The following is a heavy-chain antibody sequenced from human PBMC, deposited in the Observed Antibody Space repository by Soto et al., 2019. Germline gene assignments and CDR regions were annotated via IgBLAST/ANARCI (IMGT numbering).Heavy chain of an antibody. CDR2: ISSNGGST. V-gene: IGHV3-64*01. J-gene: IGHJ4*02. CDR3: ARDLDTNRIAVAVC. Sequence: EVHLVESGGGLVQPGGSLRLSCAASGFTFSSYPMHWVRQAPGKGLEYVSAISSNGGSTYYANSVKGRFTISRDNSKNTLYLQMGSLRAEDMAVYYCARDLDTNRIAVAVCWGQGTLVTVSS. D-gene: IGHD6-19*01. CDR1: GFTFSSYP.